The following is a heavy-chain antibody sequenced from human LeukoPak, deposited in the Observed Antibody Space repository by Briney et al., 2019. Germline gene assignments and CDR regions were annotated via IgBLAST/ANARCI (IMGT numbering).Heavy chain of an antibody. CDR2: INHSGST. V-gene: IGHV4-34*01. J-gene: IGHJ6*02. D-gene: IGHD6-25*01. Sequence: PSETLSLTCAVYGGSFSGYYWSWIRQPPGKGLEWIGEINHSGSTNYSPSLKSRVTISVDTSKNQFSLKLSSVTAADTAVYYCASRGYTYYGMDVWGQGTTVTVSS. CDR1: GGSFSGYY. CDR3: ASRGYTYYGMDV.